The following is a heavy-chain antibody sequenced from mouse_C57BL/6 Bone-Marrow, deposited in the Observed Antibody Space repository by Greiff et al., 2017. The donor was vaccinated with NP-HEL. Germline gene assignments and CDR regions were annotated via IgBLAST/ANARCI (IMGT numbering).Heavy chain of an antibody. Sequence: EVMLVESGGDLVKPGGSLKLSCAASGFTFSSYGMSWVRQTPDKRLEWVATISSGGSYTYYPDSVKGRFTIPRDNAKNTLYLQMSSLKSEDTAMYYCARGLYFDYWGQGTTLTVSS. V-gene: IGHV5-6*02. J-gene: IGHJ2*01. CDR3: ARGLYFDY. CDR1: GFTFSSYG. CDR2: ISSGGSYT.